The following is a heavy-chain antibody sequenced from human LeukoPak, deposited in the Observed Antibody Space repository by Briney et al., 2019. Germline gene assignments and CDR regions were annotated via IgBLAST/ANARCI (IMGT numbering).Heavy chain of an antibody. D-gene: IGHD6-13*01. CDR1: GFTFSGYS. V-gene: IGHV3-21*01. J-gene: IGHJ3*02. Sequence: GGSLRLSCAASGFTFSGYSMNWVRQAPGKGLEWVSSISSSSSYIYYADSVKGRFTISRDNAKNSLYLQMNSLRAEDTAVYYCARSFSMAGGTRAYDIWGQGTRVTVSS. CDR2: ISSSSSYI. CDR3: ARSFSMAGGTRAYDI.